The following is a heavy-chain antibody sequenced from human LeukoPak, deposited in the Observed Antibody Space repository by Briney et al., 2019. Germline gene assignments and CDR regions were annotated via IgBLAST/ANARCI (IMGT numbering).Heavy chain of an antibody. V-gene: IGHV5-51*01. CDR1: GYSFTSYW. CDR3: ATSYSSSDYFDY. D-gene: IGHD6-6*01. J-gene: IGHJ4*02. Sequence: GESLKISCKGSGYSFTSYWIGWVRQMPGKGLELMGIIYPGDSDTRYSPSFQGQVTISAETSISTAYLQWSRLKASDTAMYYCATSYSSSDYFDYWGQGTLVTVSS. CDR2: IYPGDSDT.